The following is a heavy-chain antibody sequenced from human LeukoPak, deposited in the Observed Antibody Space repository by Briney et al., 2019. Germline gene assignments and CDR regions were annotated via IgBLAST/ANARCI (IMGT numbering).Heavy chain of an antibody. CDR2: ITQDGSDK. V-gene: IGHV3-7*05. Sequence: PGGSLRLSCAASGLTFSSYWMSWVRQAPGKGLEWVAKITQDGSDKYYVGSVKGRFTVSRDNAQNSLYLQMNSLRAEDTAIYYCARKWSSSWSSFDYWGQGTLVTVSS. CDR3: ARKWSSSWSSFDY. D-gene: IGHD6-13*01. CDR1: GLTFSSYW. J-gene: IGHJ4*02.